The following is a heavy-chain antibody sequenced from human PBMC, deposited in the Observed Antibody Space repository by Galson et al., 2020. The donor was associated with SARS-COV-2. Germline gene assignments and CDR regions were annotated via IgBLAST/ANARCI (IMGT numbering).Heavy chain of an antibody. D-gene: IGHD3-16*02. CDR1: GGSFGTYY. CDR2: INQSGTT. Sequence: SETLSLTCAVYGGSFGTYYWSWIRKPPGKGLEFIGDINQSGTTNYSPSLKSRVTISVDPSKSQFSLDLTSVTAADTAVYYCARIYQQQRIPGHGDWGQGTLVSVSS. J-gene: IGHJ4*02. V-gene: IGHV4-34*01. CDR3: ARIYQQQRIPGHGD.